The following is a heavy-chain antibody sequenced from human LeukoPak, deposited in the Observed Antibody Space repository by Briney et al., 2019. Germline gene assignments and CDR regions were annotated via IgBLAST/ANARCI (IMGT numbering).Heavy chain of an antibody. CDR2: IIPILGIA. Sequence: ASVKVSCKASGGTFSSYAISWVRQAPGQGLEWMGRIIPILGIANYAQKFQGRVTITADESTSTAYMELSSLRSEDTAVYYCARGWGYSSSWYSDAFDIWGQGTMVTVSS. V-gene: IGHV1-69*04. CDR1: GGTFSSYA. D-gene: IGHD6-13*01. CDR3: ARGWGYSSSWYSDAFDI. J-gene: IGHJ3*02.